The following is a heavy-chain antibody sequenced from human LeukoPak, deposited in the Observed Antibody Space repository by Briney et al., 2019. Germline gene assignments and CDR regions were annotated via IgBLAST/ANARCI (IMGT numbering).Heavy chain of an antibody. Sequence: GGSLRLSCAASGFTFNSYSMCWVRQAPGKGLEWLSYITSSSNTIYYADSVKGRLTISRDNAQNSLYLQMNSLRAEDAAVYYCARVSITGYYYYMDVWGKGTTVTVSS. CDR3: ARVSITGYYYYMDV. CDR1: GFTFNSYS. V-gene: IGHV3-48*01. D-gene: IGHD5-24*01. CDR2: ITSSSNTI. J-gene: IGHJ6*03.